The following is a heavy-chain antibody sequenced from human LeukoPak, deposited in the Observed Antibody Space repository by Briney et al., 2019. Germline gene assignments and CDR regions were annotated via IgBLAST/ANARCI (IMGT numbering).Heavy chain of an antibody. V-gene: IGHV3-21*01. Sequence: GGSLRLSCAASGLTFSSYSMNWVRQAPGKGLEWVSSISSSSSYIYYVDSVKGRFTISRDNAKNSLYLQMNSLRAEDTAVYYCARASSAAFFDPWGQGTLVTVSS. CDR1: GLTFSSYS. J-gene: IGHJ5*02. CDR3: ARASSAAFFDP. CDR2: ISSSSSYI. D-gene: IGHD6-19*01.